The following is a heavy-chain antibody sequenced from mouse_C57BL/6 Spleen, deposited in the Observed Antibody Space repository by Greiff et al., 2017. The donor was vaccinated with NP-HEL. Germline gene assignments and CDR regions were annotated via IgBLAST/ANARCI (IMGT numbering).Heavy chain of an antibody. J-gene: IGHJ2*01. V-gene: IGHV14-4*01. CDR2: IDPENGDT. Sequence: VQLQQSGAELVRPGASVKLSCTASGFNIKDDYMHWVKQRPEQGLEWIGWIDPENGDTEYASKFQGKATITADTSSNTAYLQLSSLTSEDTAVYYCLITTVVAGDYWGQGTTLTVSS. D-gene: IGHD1-1*01. CDR3: LITTVVAGDY. CDR1: GFNIKDDY.